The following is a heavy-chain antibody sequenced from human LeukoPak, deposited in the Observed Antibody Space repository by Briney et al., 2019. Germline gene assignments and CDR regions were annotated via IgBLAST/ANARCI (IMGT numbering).Heavy chain of an antibody. D-gene: IGHD4-17*01. CDR3: ARDPTTVTKGFDI. CDR2: INHSGST. J-gene: IGHJ3*02. Sequence: SETLSLTCAVYGGSFSGYYWSWIRQPPGKGLEWIGEINHSGSTNYNPSLESRVTISVDTSKNQFSLKLSSVTAADTAVYYCARDPTTVTKGFDIWGQGTLVTVSS. CDR1: GGSFSGYY. V-gene: IGHV4-34*01.